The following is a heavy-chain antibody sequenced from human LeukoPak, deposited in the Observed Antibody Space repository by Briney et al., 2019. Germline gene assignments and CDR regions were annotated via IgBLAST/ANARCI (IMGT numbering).Heavy chain of an antibody. CDR1: GYILTGYA. J-gene: IGHJ5*02. V-gene: IGHV7-4-1*02. CDR3: ARAFDYGDYGTWFDP. Sequence: ASVKVSCKASGYILTGYALNWVRQAPGQGLEWMGWINPKTGNPTYAQGFTGRFVFSLDTSVDTAYLQISSLKADDTAVYYCARAFDYGDYGTWFDPWGQGTLVTVSS. CDR2: INPKTGNP. D-gene: IGHD4-17*01.